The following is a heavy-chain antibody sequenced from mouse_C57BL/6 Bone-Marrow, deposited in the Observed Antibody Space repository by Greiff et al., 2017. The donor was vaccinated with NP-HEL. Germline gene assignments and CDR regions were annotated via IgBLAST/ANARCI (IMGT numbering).Heavy chain of an antibody. D-gene: IGHD2-4*01. CDR2: INPNNGGT. CDR1: GYTFTDYN. CDR3: ARGDYAPY. J-gene: IGHJ3*01. Sequence: VHVKQSGPELVKPGASVKIPCKASGYTFTDYNMDWVKQSHGKSLEWIGDINPNNGGTIYNQKFKGKATLTVDKSSSTAYMELRSLTSEDTAVYYCARGDYAPYWGQGTLVTVSA. V-gene: IGHV1-18*01.